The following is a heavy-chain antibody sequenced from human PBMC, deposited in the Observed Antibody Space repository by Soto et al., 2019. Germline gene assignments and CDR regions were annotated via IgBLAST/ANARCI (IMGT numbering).Heavy chain of an antibody. CDR2: ISGSGGST. J-gene: IGHJ6*02. Sequence: GGSLRLSCAASGFTFSSYAMSWVRQAPGKGLEWVSAISGSGGSTYYADSVKGRFTISRDNSKNTLYLQMNSLRAEDTAVYYCAKEGGLHDYSNVLDPQYGMDVWGQGTTVTVSS. V-gene: IGHV3-23*01. CDR1: GFTFSSYA. CDR3: AKEGGLHDYSNVLDPQYGMDV. D-gene: IGHD4-4*01.